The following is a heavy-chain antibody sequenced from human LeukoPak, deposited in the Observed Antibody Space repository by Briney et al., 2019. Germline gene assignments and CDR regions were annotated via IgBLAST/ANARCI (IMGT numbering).Heavy chain of an antibody. Sequence: GGALRLSCAASGFIFSSYGRHWVRQARGKGREYVSGISSNGGSKYYANSVRGRFTISRDNSKNTVYLQMGSLRAEDMAVYYCSNWYGYWGQGTLVTVSS. CDR3: SNWYGY. CDR1: GFIFSSYG. CDR2: ISSNGGSK. J-gene: IGHJ5*01. V-gene: IGHV3-64*01.